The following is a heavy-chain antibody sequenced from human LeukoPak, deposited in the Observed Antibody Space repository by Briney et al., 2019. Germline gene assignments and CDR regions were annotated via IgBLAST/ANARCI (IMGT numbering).Heavy chain of an antibody. J-gene: IGHJ4*02. D-gene: IGHD1-26*01. CDR3: ARYHRGSYYFDY. CDR1: GGSISSGDYY. Sequence: PSQTLSLTCTVSGGSISSGDYYWSWIRQHPGKGLEWIGYIYYGGSTSYNPSLKSRVTISVDTSKNQLSLKLSSVTAADTAVYYCARYHRGSYYFDYWGQGTLVTVSS. CDR2: IYYGGST. V-gene: IGHV4-61*08.